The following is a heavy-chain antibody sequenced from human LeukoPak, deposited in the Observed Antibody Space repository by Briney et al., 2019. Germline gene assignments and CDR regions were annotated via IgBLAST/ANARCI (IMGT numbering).Heavy chain of an antibody. CDR2: IYHSGST. CDR3: ARGGYGSGSYWAY. D-gene: IGHD3-10*01. V-gene: IGHV4-59*12. J-gene: IGHJ4*02. Sequence: SETLSLTCIVSGGSISSYYWSWIRQPPGKGLEWIGYIYHSGSTYYNPSLKSRVTISVDRSKNQFSLKLSSVTAADTAVYYCARGGYGSGSYWAYWGQGTLVTVSS. CDR1: GGSISSYY.